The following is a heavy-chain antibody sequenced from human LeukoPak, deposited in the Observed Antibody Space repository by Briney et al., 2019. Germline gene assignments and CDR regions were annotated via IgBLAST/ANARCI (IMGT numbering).Heavy chain of an antibody. D-gene: IGHD6-19*01. V-gene: IGHV3-74*01. CDR2: INSDGSST. CDR1: GFTFSSYW. Sequence: GGSLRLSCAASGFTFSSYWMDWVRQAPGKGLVWVSRINSDGSSTSYADSVKGRFTISRDNAKYSVYLQMNSLRAEDTAVYYCARRIAGDGSHAFDIWGQGTMVTVSS. J-gene: IGHJ3*02. CDR3: ARRIAGDGSHAFDI.